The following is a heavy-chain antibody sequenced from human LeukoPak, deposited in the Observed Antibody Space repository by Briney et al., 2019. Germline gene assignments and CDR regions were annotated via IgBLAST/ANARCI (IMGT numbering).Heavy chain of an antibody. V-gene: IGHV1-2*02. CDR3: ARGPNYDPRSGTTFYMDV. D-gene: IGHD2/OR15-2a*01. CDR2: INPNSGGT. J-gene: IGHJ6*03. CDR1: GYTFTGYY. Sequence: ASVKVSCKASGYTFTGYYMHWVRQAPGQGLEWMGWINPNSGGTNYAQKFQGRVTMTRDTSISTAYMELSRLRSDDTAVYYRARGPNYDPRSGTTFYMDVWGKGTTVTVSS.